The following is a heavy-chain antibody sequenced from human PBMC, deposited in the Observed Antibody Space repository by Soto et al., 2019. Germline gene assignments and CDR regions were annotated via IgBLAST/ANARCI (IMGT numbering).Heavy chain of an antibody. V-gene: IGHV1-18*01. CDR2: ISAYNGNT. Sequence: ASVKVSCKASGYTFTSYGISWVRQAPGQGLEWMGWISAYNGNTNYAQKLQGRVTMTTDTSTSTAYIELRSLRSDDTAVYYCARRGMNYYYYMDVWGKGTTVTVSS. CDR3: ARRGMNYYYYMDV. D-gene: IGHD6-13*01. CDR1: GYTFTSYG. J-gene: IGHJ6*03.